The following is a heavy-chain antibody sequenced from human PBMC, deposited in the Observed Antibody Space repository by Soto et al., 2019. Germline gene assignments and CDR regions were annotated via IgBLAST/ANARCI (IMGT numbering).Heavy chain of an antibody. Sequence: QVQLVQSGAEEKKPGASVKVSCKASVYTFTSYAMHWVRQAPGQRLEWMGWINAGNGNTKYSQKFQGRVTITRDTSASTAYMELSSLRSEDTAVYYCSGSYSYYGMDVWGQGTTVTVSS. CDR1: VYTFTSYA. J-gene: IGHJ6*02. CDR2: INAGNGNT. D-gene: IGHD3-10*01. V-gene: IGHV1-3*05. CDR3: SGSYSYYGMDV.